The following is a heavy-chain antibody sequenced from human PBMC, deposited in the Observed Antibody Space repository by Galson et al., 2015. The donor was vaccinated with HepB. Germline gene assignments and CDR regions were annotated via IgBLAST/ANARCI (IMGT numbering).Heavy chain of an antibody. J-gene: IGHJ3*02. V-gene: IGHV1-18*04. CDR3: AGGDYYDSSGYYSDAFGI. Sequence: SVKVSCKASGYTFTSYGISWVRQAPGQGLEWMGWISAYNGNTNYAQKLQGRVTMTTDTSTSTAYMELRSLRSDDTAVYYCAGGDYYDSSGYYSDAFGIWSQGTMVTVSS. CDR1: GYTFTSYG. D-gene: IGHD3-22*01. CDR2: ISAYNGNT.